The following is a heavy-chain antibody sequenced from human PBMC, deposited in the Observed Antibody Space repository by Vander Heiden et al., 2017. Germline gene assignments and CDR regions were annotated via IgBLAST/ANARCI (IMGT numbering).Heavy chain of an antibody. V-gene: IGHV3-23*01. CDR2: ISGSGGST. J-gene: IGHJ4*02. CDR1: GFTFSSDA. CDR3: ARNYYDSSGYFDY. Sequence: EVQLLESGGGLVQPGGSLRLSCAASGFTFSSDAMRWVRQAPGEGLEWVSAISGSGGSTYYADSVKGRFTISRDNSKNTMYLQMNRMRAEDTAVYYFARNYYDSSGYFDYWGQGTLVTVYS. D-gene: IGHD3-22*01.